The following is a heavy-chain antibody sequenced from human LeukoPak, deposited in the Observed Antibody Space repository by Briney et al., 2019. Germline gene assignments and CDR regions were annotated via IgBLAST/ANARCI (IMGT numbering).Heavy chain of an antibody. CDR2: IIPIFGTA. CDR3: AGSTVTRLAEYFQH. CDR1: GGTFSSYA. Sequence: ASVKVSCKASGGTFSSYAISWVRHAPGQGLEWMGGIIPIFGTANYAQKFQGRVTITADESTSTAYMELSSLRSEDTAVYYCAGSTVTRLAEYFQHWGQGTLVTVSS. V-gene: IGHV1-69*13. J-gene: IGHJ1*01. D-gene: IGHD4-17*01.